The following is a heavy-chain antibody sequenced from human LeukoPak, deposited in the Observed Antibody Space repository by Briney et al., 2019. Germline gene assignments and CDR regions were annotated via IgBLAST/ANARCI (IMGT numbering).Heavy chain of an antibody. Sequence: GGSLRLSCAASGCSFSSYARTWVRQAPGKGLEWVSTISNSGDSTYYADSVKGRFTISRDSSKNTVSLQMNSLRAEDTALYYCAKTRGYCSGGSCYGDSWGQGTLVTVSS. J-gene: IGHJ4*02. CDR2: ISNSGDST. V-gene: IGHV3-23*01. D-gene: IGHD2-15*01. CDR3: AKTRGYCSGGSCYGDS. CDR1: GCSFSSYA.